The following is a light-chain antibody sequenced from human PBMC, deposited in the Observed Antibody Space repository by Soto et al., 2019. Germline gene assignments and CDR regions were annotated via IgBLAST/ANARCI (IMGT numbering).Light chain of an antibody. CDR3: QQSYSTPQT. J-gene: IGKJ2*01. Sequence: DIQMTQSPSSLSASVGDRVTITCRASQSISSYLNWYQQKPGKAPKLLINAASSLQSGVPTRFSGSGYGTHFTLTISSQQPEDLATYYCQQSYSTPQTFGQGTKLEIK. CDR2: AAS. V-gene: IGKV1-39*01. CDR1: QSISSY.